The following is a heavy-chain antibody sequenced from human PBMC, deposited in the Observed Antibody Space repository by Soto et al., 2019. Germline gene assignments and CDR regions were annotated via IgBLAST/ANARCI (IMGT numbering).Heavy chain of an antibody. CDR2: ILPMYGKT. CDR3: ARVVQLGSNYAMDV. CDR1: GANVNVYG. D-gene: IGHD1-1*01. V-gene: IGHV1-69*06. Sequence: QVRLAQSEAEVRSPGSAVRVSCKASGANVNVYGITWVRQAPRQGLEWVGAILPMYGKTNYAQNFQGRVTIIADKSPDTVYLELSRLTSDDTATYFCARVVQLGSNYAMDVWGQGTTVVVSS. J-gene: IGHJ6*02.